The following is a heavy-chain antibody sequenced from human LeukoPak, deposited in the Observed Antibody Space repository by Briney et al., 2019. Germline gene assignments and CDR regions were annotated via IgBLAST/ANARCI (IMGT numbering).Heavy chain of an antibody. D-gene: IGHD3-22*01. V-gene: IGHV3-30-3*01. CDR1: GFTFSSYA. CDR2: MSYDGSNK. Sequence: GGSLRLSCAASGFTFSSYAMHWVRQAPGKGLEWVAVMSYDGSNKYYADSVKGRFTISRDNSKNTLYLQMNSLRAEDTAVYYCARVFTQGDYYDSNVGFDYRGQGTLVAVSS. CDR3: ARVFTQGDYYDSNVGFDY. J-gene: IGHJ4*02.